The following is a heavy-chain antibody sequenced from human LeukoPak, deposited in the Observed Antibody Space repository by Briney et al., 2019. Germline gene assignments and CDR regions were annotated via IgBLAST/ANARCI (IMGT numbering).Heavy chain of an antibody. CDR3: ARDGWLRRYYFDY. J-gene: IGHJ4*02. CDR1: GYTFTNYA. CDR2: INAGNGNT. V-gene: IGHV1-3*01. D-gene: IGHD5-12*01. Sequence: ASVKVSCKASGYTFTNYAMHWVRQAPGQRLEWMGWINAGNGNTKYSQKFQGRVTITRDTSASTAYMELSSLRSEDTAVYYCARDGWLRRYYFDYWGQGTLVTVSS.